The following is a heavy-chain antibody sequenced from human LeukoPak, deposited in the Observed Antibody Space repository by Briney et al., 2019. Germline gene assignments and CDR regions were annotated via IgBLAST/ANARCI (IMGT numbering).Heavy chain of an antibody. CDR1: GSTFSRNA. D-gene: IGHD3-16*02. Sequence: GGSLRLSCAASGSTFSRNALHWVRQAPGKGLEWVAVISYDGNSKYYADSVKGRFTISRDNSKDTLYLQMNSLRAEDTAVYYCAREGESSIYYFDYWGRGTLVTVSS. CDR3: AREGESSIYYFDY. J-gene: IGHJ4*02. V-gene: IGHV3-30-3*01. CDR2: ISYDGNSK.